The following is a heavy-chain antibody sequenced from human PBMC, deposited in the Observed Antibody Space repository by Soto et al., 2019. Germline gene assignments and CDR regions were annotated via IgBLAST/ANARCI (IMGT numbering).Heavy chain of an antibody. V-gene: IGHV3-23*01. D-gene: IGHD4-17*01. Sequence: GPLRLSCAASGFSFSTYSMAWVRQTPEKGLAWVSGLSGGGSNTFYADSVQGRFTISVDNSKNTVYLQMNSLRVEDTAVYYCARWDGYGDVWGQGTLVTVSS. J-gene: IGHJ4*02. CDR3: ARWDGYGDV. CDR2: LSGGGSNT. CDR1: GFSFSTYS.